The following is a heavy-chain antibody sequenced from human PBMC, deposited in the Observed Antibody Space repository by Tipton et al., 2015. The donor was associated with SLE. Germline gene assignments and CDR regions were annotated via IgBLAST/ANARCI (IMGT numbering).Heavy chain of an antibody. J-gene: IGHJ3*02. CDR2: INHSGST. CDR3: VRRPADRRSFDI. CDR1: GGSIGSRSHY. Sequence: TLSLTCTVSGGSIGSRSHYWSWIRQFPGKGLEWIGEINHSGSTIYNPSLKSRVFMSVDTSKNQFSLRLSSVTAADTAVYFCVRRPADRRSFDIWDQGTMVTVSS. V-gene: IGHV4-39*07.